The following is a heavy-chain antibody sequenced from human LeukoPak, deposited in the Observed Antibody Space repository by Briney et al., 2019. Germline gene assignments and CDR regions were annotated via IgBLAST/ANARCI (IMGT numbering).Heavy chain of an antibody. V-gene: IGHV4-34*01. CDR2: INHSGST. CDR1: GGSFSGYY. J-gene: IGHJ4*02. D-gene: IGHD6-13*01. CDR3: ARGRKSAAGMGYDY. Sequence: PSETLSLTCAVYGGSFSGYYWSWIRQPPGKGLEWIGEINHSGSTNYNPSLKGRVTISVDTSKNQFSLKLSSVTAADTAVYYCARGRKSAAGMGYDYWGQGTLVTVSS.